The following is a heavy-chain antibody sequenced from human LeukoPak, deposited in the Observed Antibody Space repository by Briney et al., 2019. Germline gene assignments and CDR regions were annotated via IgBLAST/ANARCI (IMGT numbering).Heavy chain of an antibody. V-gene: IGHV3-23*01. CDR2: ISGSGGST. CDR3: AKDPVSAVAGTDPH. D-gene: IGHD6-19*01. CDR1: GFTFSSYA. J-gene: IGHJ4*02. Sequence: GGSLRLSCAASGFTFSSYAMSWVRQAPGKGLEWVSAISGSGGSTYYADSAKGRFTISRDNSKNTLYLQMNSLRAEDTAVYYCAKDPVSAVAGTDPHWGQGTLVTVSS.